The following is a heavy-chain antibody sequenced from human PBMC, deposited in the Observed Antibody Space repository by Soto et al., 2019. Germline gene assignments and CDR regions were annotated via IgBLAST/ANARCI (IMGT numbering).Heavy chain of an antibody. CDR2: IYSGGGT. J-gene: IGHJ3*02. D-gene: IGHD1-26*01. V-gene: IGHV3-53*01. CDR3: ARDQGGRDPHDAFDI. Sequence: EVQLVESGGGLIQPGGSLRLSCAVSGFTISSNYMTWVRQAPGKGLEWVSIIYSGGGTSYGDSVKGRFTVSRDISKNTIYLQMNSLRPEDTSVYYCARDQGGRDPHDAFDIWGQGTMVTVSS. CDR1: GFTISSNY.